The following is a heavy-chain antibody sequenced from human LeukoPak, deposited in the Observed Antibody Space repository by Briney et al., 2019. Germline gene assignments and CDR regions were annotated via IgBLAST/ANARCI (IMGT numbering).Heavy chain of an antibody. D-gene: IGHD2-2*01. V-gene: IGHV3-30*04. CDR3: ARGSGIVVVPAVLH. CDR2: ISYDGSNK. Sequence: GGSLRLSCAASGFTFSSYAMHWVRQAPGKGLEWVAVISYDGSNKYYADSVKGRFTISRDNSKNTLYLQMNGLRAEDTAVYYCARGSGIVVVPAVLHWGQGTLVTVSS. CDR1: GFTFSSYA. J-gene: IGHJ4*02.